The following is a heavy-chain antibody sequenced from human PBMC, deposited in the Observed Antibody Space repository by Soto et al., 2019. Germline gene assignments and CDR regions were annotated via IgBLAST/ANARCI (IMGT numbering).Heavy chain of an antibody. CDR3: ARPCYATSGCFDY. V-gene: IGHV3-23*01. CDR2: LTGSGGGI. D-gene: IGHD3-22*01. J-gene: IGHJ4*02. CDR1: GFPFNNFA. Sequence: PGGSLRLSRAASGFPFNNFAMGRDRHGPGKGLEWVSTLTGSGGGIYYADSVRGRFTISADTSINTAYLQWSSLEASDTAMYYCARPCYATSGCFDYWGQGILVPVS.